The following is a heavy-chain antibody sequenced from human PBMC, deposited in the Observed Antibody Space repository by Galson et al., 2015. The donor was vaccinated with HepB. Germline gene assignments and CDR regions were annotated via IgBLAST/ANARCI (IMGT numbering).Heavy chain of an antibody. Sequence: SLRLSCAASGFTFSNAWMSWVRQAPGKGLEWVGRIKSKTDGGTTDYAAPVKGRFTISRDDSKNTLYLQMNSLKTEDTAVYYCTSEGTVVTLGNNAFDIWGQGTMVTVSS. CDR2: IKSKTDGGTT. J-gene: IGHJ3*02. V-gene: IGHV3-15*01. CDR1: GFTFSNAW. D-gene: IGHD4-23*01. CDR3: TSEGTVVTLGNNAFDI.